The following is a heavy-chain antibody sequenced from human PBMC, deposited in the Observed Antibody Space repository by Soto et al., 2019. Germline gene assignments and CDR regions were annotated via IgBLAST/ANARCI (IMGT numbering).Heavy chain of an antibody. Sequence: ASVKVSCKASGYTFTGYYMHWVRQAPGQGLEWMGWINPNSGGTNYAQKFQGWVTMTRDTSISTAYMELSRLRSDDTAVYYCARDLGDCSSTSCYEEVGAFDIWGQGTMVTVSS. J-gene: IGHJ3*02. CDR2: INPNSGGT. CDR3: ARDLGDCSSTSCYEEVGAFDI. CDR1: GYTFTGYY. D-gene: IGHD2-2*01. V-gene: IGHV1-2*04.